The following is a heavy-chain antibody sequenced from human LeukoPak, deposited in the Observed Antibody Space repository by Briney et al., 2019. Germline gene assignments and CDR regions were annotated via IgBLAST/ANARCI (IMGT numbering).Heavy chain of an antibody. CDR3: ARQDSNYHADY. D-gene: IGHD4-11*01. J-gene: IGHJ4*02. V-gene: IGHV5-51*01. CDR1: GYSFTSYW. CDR2: IYPSDSDT. Sequence: GESLKISCKGSGYSFTSYWIGWVRQMPGKGLEWMGIIYPSDSDTRYSPSFQGQVTISADKSISTAYLQRSSLKASDTAMYYCARQDSNYHADYWGQGTLVTVSS.